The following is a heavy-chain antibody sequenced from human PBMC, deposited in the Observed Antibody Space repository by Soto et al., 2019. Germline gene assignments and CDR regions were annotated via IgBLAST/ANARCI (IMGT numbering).Heavy chain of an antibody. J-gene: IGHJ1*01. Sequence: QVQLVQSGAEVKKPGASVRVSCKASGYTFTSYDIYWVRQATGQGLEWMGWMNPFSGNAVYTQKFQDGDTMTRDPSINTAYMEMSGLSSEDTAVYYCTRGQGNHWGQGSLVTVSS. CDR1: GYTFTSYD. CDR3: TRGQGNH. V-gene: IGHV1-8*01. CDR2: MNPFSGNA.